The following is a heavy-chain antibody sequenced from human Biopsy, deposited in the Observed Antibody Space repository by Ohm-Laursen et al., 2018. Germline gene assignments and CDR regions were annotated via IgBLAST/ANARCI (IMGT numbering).Heavy chain of an antibody. CDR3: ARDYDTSGYYYVS. Sequence: TLSLTCTVSGGSISNNNYYWGWIRQPPGKGLEWIGSIFYRGSTNYKPSLKSRVNISVYTSKNKFSLKLNSVTAADTAVYYCARDYDTSGYYYVSWGQGTLVTVSS. V-gene: IGHV4-39*01. CDR1: GGSISNNNYY. J-gene: IGHJ5*02. D-gene: IGHD3-22*01. CDR2: IFYRGST.